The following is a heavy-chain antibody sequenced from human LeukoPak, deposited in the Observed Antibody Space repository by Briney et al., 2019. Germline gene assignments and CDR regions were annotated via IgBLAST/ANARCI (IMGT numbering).Heavy chain of an antibody. CDR1: GGSISSGDYY. CDR3: AVLSRGVHSSDY. V-gene: IGHV4-30-4*01. D-gene: IGHD3-16*01. Sequence: SETLSLTCTVPGGSISSGDYYWSWIRQPPGKGLEWIGYIYYSGSTYYNPSLKSRVTISVDTSKNQFSLKLSSVTAADTAVYYCAVLSRGVHSSDYWGQGTLVTVSS. J-gene: IGHJ4*02. CDR2: IYYSGST.